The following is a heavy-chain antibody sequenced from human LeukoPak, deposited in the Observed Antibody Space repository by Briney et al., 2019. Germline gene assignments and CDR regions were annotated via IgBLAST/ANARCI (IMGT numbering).Heavy chain of an antibody. Sequence: GGSLRLSCAASGFTFISYAMTWVRQAPGKGLEWVSSISGRGDSTVFADSVKGRFTIFRDNSKNTLYLQMNSLRAEDTAVYYCAKGSLGSWYYFDHWGQGTLVTVSS. D-gene: IGHD6-13*01. CDR2: ISGRGDST. CDR1: GFTFISYA. J-gene: IGHJ4*02. CDR3: AKGSLGSWYYFDH. V-gene: IGHV3-23*01.